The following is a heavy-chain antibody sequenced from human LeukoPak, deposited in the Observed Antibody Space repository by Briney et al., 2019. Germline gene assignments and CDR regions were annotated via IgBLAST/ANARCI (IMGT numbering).Heavy chain of an antibody. CDR3: ARDPGPGVVPAASYDY. CDR2: INPSGGST. CDR1: GYTFTSYY. V-gene: IGHV1-46*01. J-gene: IGHJ4*02. Sequence: GASVKVSCKASGYTFTSYYMHWVRQAPGQGLEWMGIINPSGGSTSYAQKFQGRVTMTRDTSTSTVYMELSSLRSEDTAVYYCARDPGPGVVPAASYDYWGQGTLVTVSS. D-gene: IGHD2-2*01.